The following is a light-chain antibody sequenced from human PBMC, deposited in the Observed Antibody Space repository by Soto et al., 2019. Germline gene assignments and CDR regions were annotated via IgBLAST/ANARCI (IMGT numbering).Light chain of an antibody. V-gene: IGKV3-11*01. CDR2: DAS. CDR3: HHYGNSPQT. J-gene: IGKJ1*01. CDR1: HSVSTY. Sequence: TVLTQSPATLSLSPGEGATLSCRASHSVSTYLAWYQQKPGQAPRLLIYDASNRATGIPARFSGSGSGTDFALTISRLEPEDFAVYYCHHYGNSPQTFGQGTKVDIK.